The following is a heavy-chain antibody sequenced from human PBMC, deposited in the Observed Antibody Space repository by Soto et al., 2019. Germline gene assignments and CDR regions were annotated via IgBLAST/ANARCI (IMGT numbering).Heavy chain of an antibody. J-gene: IGHJ4*02. CDR2: IRSKANSYAT. Sequence: EVQLVESGGGLVQPGGSLKLSCAASGFTFSGSAMHWVRQASGKGLEWVGRIRSKANSYATAYAVSVKGKFTISRDDSRNTAYLQMNRLKTEDTAVYYCARGVYDFWIGNPKGLDYWGQGTVVTVSS. CDR3: ARGVYDFWIGNPKGLDY. D-gene: IGHD3-3*01. CDR1: GFTFSGSA. V-gene: IGHV3-73*02.